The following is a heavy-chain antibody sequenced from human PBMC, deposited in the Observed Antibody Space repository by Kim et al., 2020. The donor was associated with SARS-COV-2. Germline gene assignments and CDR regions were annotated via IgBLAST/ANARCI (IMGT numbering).Heavy chain of an antibody. Sequence: GGSLRLSCAASGLTFSSYWMSWVRQAPGKGLEWVANIKQDGSEKYYVDSVKGRFTISRDNAKNSLYLQMNSLRAEDTAVYYCAREGSSGSPDYWGQGTLVTVSS. D-gene: IGHD3-22*01. V-gene: IGHV3-7*01. CDR1: GLTFSSYW. J-gene: IGHJ4*02. CDR3: AREGSSGSPDY. CDR2: IKQDGSEK.